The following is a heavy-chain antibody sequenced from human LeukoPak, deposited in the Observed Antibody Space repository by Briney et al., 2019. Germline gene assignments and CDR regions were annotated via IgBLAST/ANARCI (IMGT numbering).Heavy chain of an antibody. V-gene: IGHV4-39*01. Sequence: SETLSLTCTVSGGSIRSSSYYWGWIRQPPGKGLEWIGSIYYSGSTYYNASLKSRGTISVGTSKNQFSLKLNSVTAADTAVYFCARQVVAVAGTGYFDYWGQGTLVTVSS. CDR3: ARQVVAVAGTGYFDY. J-gene: IGHJ4*02. D-gene: IGHD6-19*01. CDR2: IYYSGST. CDR1: GGSIRSSSYY.